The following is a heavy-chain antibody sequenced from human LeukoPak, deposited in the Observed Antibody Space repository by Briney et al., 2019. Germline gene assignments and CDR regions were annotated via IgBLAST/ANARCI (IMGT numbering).Heavy chain of an antibody. CDR2: IRSKANSYAT. J-gene: IGHJ6*03. Sequence: GGSLRLSCAASGFTFSGSAMHWVRQASGKGLEWVGRIRSKANSYATAYAASVKGRFTISRDDSKNTAYLQMNSLKTEDTAVYYCTRRGSSGWKGYYMDVWGKGTTVTISS. CDR1: GFTFSGSA. D-gene: IGHD6-19*01. V-gene: IGHV3-73*01. CDR3: TRRGSSGWKGYYMDV.